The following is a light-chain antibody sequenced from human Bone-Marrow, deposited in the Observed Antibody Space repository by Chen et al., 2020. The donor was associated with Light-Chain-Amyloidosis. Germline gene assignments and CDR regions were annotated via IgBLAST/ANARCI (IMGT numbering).Light chain of an antibody. CDR2: DAR. CDR3: QVWDRSSDRPV. CDR1: NIGSTS. V-gene: IGLV3-21*02. Sequence: SYVLTQPSSVSVAPGQTATIACGGHNIGSTSVHWYQQTPGQAPLLVVYDARDRPSGIPERLSGSNSGNTASLAISRVEAGDEADYYCQVWDRSSDRPVFGGGSKLTVL. J-gene: IGLJ3*02.